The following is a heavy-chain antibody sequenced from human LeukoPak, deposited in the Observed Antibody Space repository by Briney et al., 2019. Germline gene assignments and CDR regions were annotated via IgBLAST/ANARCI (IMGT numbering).Heavy chain of an antibody. CDR2: INPSGGGT. Sequence: ASVKVSCKASGYTFTSYYMQWVRQAPGQGLEWMGIINPSGGGTTYAQKFQGRITMTRDTSTSTVYMDLSSLRSEDTAVYYCARGLFGELLYTPVDYWGQGTLVTVSS. D-gene: IGHD3-10*02. V-gene: IGHV1-46*01. J-gene: IGHJ4*02. CDR3: ARGLFGELLYTPVDY. CDR1: GYTFTSYY.